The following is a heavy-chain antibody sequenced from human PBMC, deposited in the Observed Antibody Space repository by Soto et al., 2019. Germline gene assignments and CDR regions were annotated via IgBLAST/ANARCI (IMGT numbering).Heavy chain of an antibody. D-gene: IGHD3-10*01. J-gene: IGHJ4*02. CDR3: ARVDVPGIDDGDY. V-gene: IGHV1-2*02. Sequence: ASVKFSCKASGYTFTGYYMHWVRQAPGQGLEWMGWINPNSGGTNYAQKFQGRVTMTRDTSISTAYMELSRLRSDDTAVYYCARVDVPGIDDGDYWGQGTLVTVSS. CDR1: GYTFTGYY. CDR2: INPNSGGT.